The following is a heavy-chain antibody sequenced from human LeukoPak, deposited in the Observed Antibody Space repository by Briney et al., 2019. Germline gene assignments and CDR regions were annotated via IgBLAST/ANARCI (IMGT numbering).Heavy chain of an antibody. V-gene: IGHV3-11*04. D-gene: IGHD2/OR15-2a*01. CDR2: ISSSGSTI. CDR1: GFTFSDYY. Sequence: GGSLRLSCAASGFTFSDYYMSWIRQAPGKGLEWVSYISSSGSTIYYADSVKGRFTISRDNAKNSLYLQMNSLRAEDTAVYYCARINTAGIYYYYYYMDVWGKGTTVTVSS. CDR3: ARINTAGIYYYYYYMDV. J-gene: IGHJ6*03.